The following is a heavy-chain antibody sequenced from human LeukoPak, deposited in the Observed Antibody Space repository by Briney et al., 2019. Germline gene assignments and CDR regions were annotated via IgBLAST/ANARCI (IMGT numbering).Heavy chain of an antibody. CDR1: GYSISSGYY. V-gene: IGHV4-38-2*01. Sequence: SETLSLTCAVSGYSISSGYYWGWIRQPPGKGLEWIGSIYHSGSTYYNPSLKSRVTISADTSKNQFSLKLSSVTAADTAVYYCARQVVPAAIHSQFYFDYWGQGTLVTVSS. CDR3: ARQVVPAAIHSQFYFDY. J-gene: IGHJ4*02. CDR2: IYHSGST. D-gene: IGHD2-2*02.